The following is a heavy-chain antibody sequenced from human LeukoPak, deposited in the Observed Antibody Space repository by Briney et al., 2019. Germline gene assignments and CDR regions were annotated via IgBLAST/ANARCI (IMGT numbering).Heavy chain of an antibody. CDR3: AKEGYGSTWNADFDY. J-gene: IGHJ4*02. D-gene: IGHD6-13*01. Sequence: PGGSLRLSGAASRFIFGNYAMSWVRQAPGKGLEWVSAISGSGVITYYADSVKGRFTISRDNSKNTLYLQMNSLRAEDTAVYYCAKEGYGSTWNADFDYWGQGTLVIVSS. CDR1: RFIFGNYA. V-gene: IGHV3-23*01. CDR2: ISGSGVIT.